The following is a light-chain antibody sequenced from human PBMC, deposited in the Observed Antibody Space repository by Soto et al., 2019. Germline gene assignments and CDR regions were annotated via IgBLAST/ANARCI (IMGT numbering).Light chain of an antibody. CDR3: QQYHSYSLT. Sequence: DIQMTQSPSTLSASVGARVTITCRASQSISSWLAWYQQKPGKAPKLLLYKASSLEGGVPSRFSGSGSGTDFTLTISSLQPDDFATYYCQQYHSYSLTFGGGTKVDIK. CDR2: KAS. V-gene: IGKV1-5*03. CDR1: QSISSW. J-gene: IGKJ4*01.